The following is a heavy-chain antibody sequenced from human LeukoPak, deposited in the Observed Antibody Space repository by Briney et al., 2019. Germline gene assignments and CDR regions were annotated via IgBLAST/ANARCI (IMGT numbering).Heavy chain of an antibody. CDR1: GFTFSRYA. Sequence: GGSLRLSCAASGFTFSRYAMHWVRQAPEKGPAYVSAISSNGGSTYYANSVKGRFTISRDNSKNTLYLQMDSLRAEDMALYYCARGPIRDYGGNSGDYWGQGTLVTVSS. V-gene: IGHV3-64*01. CDR3: ARGPIRDYGGNSGDY. J-gene: IGHJ4*02. D-gene: IGHD4-23*01. CDR2: ISSNGGST.